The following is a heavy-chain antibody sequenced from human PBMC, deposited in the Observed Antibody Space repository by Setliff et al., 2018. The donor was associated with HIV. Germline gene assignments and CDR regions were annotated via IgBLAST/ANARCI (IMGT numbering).Heavy chain of an antibody. V-gene: IGHV1-69*13. Sequence: ASVKVSCKASGGTFSSYAISWVRQAPGQGLEWMGGIIPIFGTANYAQKFQGRVTITADESTSTAYMELSSLRSEDTAVYYCARAHGYSSSWYEDAFDIWGQGTMVTVSS. J-gene: IGHJ3*02. D-gene: IGHD6-13*01. CDR2: IIPIFGTA. CDR3: ARAHGYSSSWYEDAFDI. CDR1: GGTFSSYA.